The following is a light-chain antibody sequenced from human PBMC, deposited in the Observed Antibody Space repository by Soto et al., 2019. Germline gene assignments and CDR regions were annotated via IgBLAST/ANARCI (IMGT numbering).Light chain of an antibody. Sequence: QSVLTQPASVSGSPGQSITISCTGTSSDIGAYNYVSWYQQHPGKAPKLMIYEVNNRPSGISNRFSGSKSGDTASLTISGLHTEDEADYYCCSYTTNSTYVFGTGTKVTVL. CDR3: CSYTTNSTYV. CDR1: SSDIGAYNY. J-gene: IGLJ1*01. V-gene: IGLV2-14*01. CDR2: EVN.